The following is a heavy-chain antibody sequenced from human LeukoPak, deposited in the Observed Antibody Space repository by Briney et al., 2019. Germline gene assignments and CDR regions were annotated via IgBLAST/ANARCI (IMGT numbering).Heavy chain of an antibody. CDR3: AKARALGVRALYSYDMDV. CDR2: ISSTSSFI. J-gene: IGHJ6*02. D-gene: IGHD3-10*01. CDR1: GFTFSRYS. Sequence: GGALRLSCVASGFTFSRYSMHWVGQAPGKGREGVGVISSTSSFIYYGDSLKGRFTISRDNTKNSLSLQMNSLRPDDTALYYCAKARALGVRALYSYDMDVWGQGTTVTVSS. V-gene: IGHV3-21*03.